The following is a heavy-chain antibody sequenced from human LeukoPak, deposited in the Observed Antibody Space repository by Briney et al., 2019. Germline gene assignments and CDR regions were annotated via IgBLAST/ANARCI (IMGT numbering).Heavy chain of an antibody. CDR2: ISAYNGNT. CDR1: GYTFTSYG. J-gene: IGHJ4*02. CDR3: ARGPHNYVWGSLDY. D-gene: IGHD3-16*01. V-gene: IGHV1-18*01. Sequence: ASVKVSCKASGYTFTSYGISWVRQAPGQGLEWMGWISAYNGNTNYAQKFQGRVTITADESTSTAYMELSSLRSEDTAVYYCARGPHNYVWGSLDYWGQGTLVTVSS.